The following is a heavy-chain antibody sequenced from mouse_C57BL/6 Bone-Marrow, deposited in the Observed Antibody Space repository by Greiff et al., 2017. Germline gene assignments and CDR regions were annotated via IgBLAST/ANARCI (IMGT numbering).Heavy chain of an antibody. CDR1: GYTFTDYY. J-gene: IGHJ3*01. V-gene: IGHV1-26*01. CDR2: INPNNGGT. D-gene: IGHD4-1*01. CDR3: ARRWDRAY. Sequence: VQLQQSGPELVKPGASVKISCKASGYTFTDYYMNWVKQSHGKSLEWIGDINPNNGGTSYNQKFKGKATLTVDKSSSTAYMELRSLTSEDSAVYYCARRWDRAYWGQGTLVTVSA.